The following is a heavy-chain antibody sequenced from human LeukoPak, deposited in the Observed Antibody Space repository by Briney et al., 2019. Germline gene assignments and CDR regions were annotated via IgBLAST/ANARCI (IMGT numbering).Heavy chain of an antibody. J-gene: IGHJ4*02. Sequence: AGGSLRLSCAASGFAFSSYSMNWVRQAPGKGLEWVSYISSSSSTIYYADSGKGRFTISRDNAKNSLYLQMSTLRGEDTAVYYCARVLLSYDRGPSDYWGQGTLVTVSS. CDR3: ARVLLSYDRGPSDY. V-gene: IGHV3-48*01. D-gene: IGHD3-22*01. CDR2: ISSSSSTI. CDR1: GFAFSSYS.